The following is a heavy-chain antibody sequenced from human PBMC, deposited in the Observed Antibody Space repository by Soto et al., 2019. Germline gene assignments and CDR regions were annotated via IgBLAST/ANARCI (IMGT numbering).Heavy chain of an antibody. CDR3: ARAVNYGMDV. CDR1: GGSISSGGYS. V-gene: IGHV4-30-2*01. J-gene: IGHJ6*02. CDR2: IYHSGST. Sequence: SETLSLTCAVSGGSISSGGYSWSWIRQPPGKGLEWIGYIYHSGSTYYNPSLKSRVTISVDRSKNQFSLKLSSVTAADTAVYYCARAVNYGMDVWGQGTTVTVSS.